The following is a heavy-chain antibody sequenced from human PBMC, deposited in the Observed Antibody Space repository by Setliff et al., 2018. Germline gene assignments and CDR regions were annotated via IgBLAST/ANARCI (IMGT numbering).Heavy chain of an antibody. D-gene: IGHD6-6*01. CDR1: GGTFSDYY. J-gene: IGHJ4*02. CDR3: ARGRNIAARLLDS. V-gene: IGHV4-34*01. Sequence: SETLSLTCAAYGGTFSDYYWTWIRQPPGKGLEWICEINHRGSTNYNPSLKSRATISIDTSKDQFSLKLISMSAADTAVYFCARGRNIAARLLDSWGQGILVTVSS. CDR2: INHRGST.